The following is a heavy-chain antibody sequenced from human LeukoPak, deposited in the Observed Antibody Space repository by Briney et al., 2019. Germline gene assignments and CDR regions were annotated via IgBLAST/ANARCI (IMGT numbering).Heavy chain of an antibody. D-gene: IGHD6-6*01. CDR1: GGSVSSGNYY. J-gene: IGHJ3*02. CDR2: IYYSGST. CDR3: ASLPKYGNALKAFDI. V-gene: IGHV4-61*01. Sequence: SETLSLTCTVSGGSVSSGNYYWSWIRQPPGKGLEWIGHIYYSGSTNYNPSLKSRVTISVDTSRNQFSLKLSSVTAADTAVYYCASLPKYGNALKAFDIWGQGTVVTVSS.